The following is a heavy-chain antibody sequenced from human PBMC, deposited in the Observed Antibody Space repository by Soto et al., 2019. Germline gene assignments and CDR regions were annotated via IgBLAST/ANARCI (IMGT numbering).Heavy chain of an antibody. Sequence: EVQLVESGGGLVQPGGSLRLSCEASGFTFRNYDMHWVRQGTGKGLEWVSGISAAGDPDYADSAEGRFTISRENAKNSFFLQMYSLRVGDSAVYYCARTDRDFYGLDVWGQGTTVIVSS. CDR3: ARTDRDFYGLDV. CDR2: ISAAGDP. CDR1: GFTFRNYD. V-gene: IGHV3-13*05. J-gene: IGHJ6*02.